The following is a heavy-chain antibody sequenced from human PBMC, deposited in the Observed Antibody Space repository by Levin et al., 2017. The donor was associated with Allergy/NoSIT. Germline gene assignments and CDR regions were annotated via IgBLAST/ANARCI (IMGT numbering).Heavy chain of an antibody. CDR3: AKDSACCSSTSATYGMEG. D-gene: IGHD2-2*01. V-gene: IGHV3-30*18. Sequence: LSLTCAASGFTFSNSGMHWGRQAPGKGLEWVAAISNEGTNKYYADSVKGRFTLSRDNSRKTLYLQMNSLRAEDTAVFYCAKDSACCSSTSATYGMEGWGQGTSVAVS. CDR2: ISNEGTNK. CDR1: GFTFSNSG. J-gene: IGHJ6*02.